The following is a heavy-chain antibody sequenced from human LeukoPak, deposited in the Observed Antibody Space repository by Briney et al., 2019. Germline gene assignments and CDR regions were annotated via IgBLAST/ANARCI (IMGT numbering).Heavy chain of an antibody. V-gene: IGHV3-53*01. D-gene: IGHD3-22*01. Sequence: GGSLRLSCAASGFTVSSNYMSWVRQAPGKGLEWVSVIYSGGSTYYADSVQGRFTISRDNSKNTLYLQINSLRAENTAVYYCARGGFDYDNSGLFDYWGQGTLVTVSS. CDR1: GFTVSSNY. J-gene: IGHJ4*02. CDR2: IYSGGST. CDR3: ARGGFDYDNSGLFDY.